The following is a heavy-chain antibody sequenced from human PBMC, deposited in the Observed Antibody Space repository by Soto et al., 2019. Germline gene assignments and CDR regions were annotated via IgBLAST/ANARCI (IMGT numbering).Heavy chain of an antibody. J-gene: IGHJ6*01. D-gene: IGHD2-15*01. Sequence: QVQLVQSGVEVKKPGASVKVSCRASGYTFISHGISWVRQAPGQGLEWMGWISGKNGNTNYAQKLQGRVTLTTNTSTSTAYMELRSLRSDDTAVYYCARVSSSIVVVPDYGMDVW. CDR2: ISGKNGNT. CDR1: GYTFISHG. V-gene: IGHV1-18*04. CDR3: ARVSSSIVVVPDYGMDV.